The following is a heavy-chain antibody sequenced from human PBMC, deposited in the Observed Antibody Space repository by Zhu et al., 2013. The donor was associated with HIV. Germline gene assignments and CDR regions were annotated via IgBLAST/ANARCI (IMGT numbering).Heavy chain of an antibody. J-gene: IGHJ5*02. D-gene: IGHD6-6*01. CDR3: ARGIAARPGNRFDP. V-gene: IGHV1-8*01. CDR1: GYTFTSYD. CDR2: MNPNSGNT. Sequence: HVQXVQSGAEVKKPGASVKVSCKASGYTFTSYDINWVRQATGQGLEWMGWMNPNSGNTGYAQKFQGRVTMTRNTSISTAYMELSSLRSEDTAVYYCARGIAARPGNRFDPWGQGTLVTVSS.